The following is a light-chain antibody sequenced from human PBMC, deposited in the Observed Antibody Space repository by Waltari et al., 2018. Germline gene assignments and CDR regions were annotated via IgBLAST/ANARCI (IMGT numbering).Light chain of an antibody. J-gene: IGLJ1*01. Sequence: QSALTQPPSASGSPGQSVTISCTGTSSDVGGYHYLSWYQQHPGKAPKLMIYEVSKRPSGVPDRFSGSKSGNTASLTVSGLQAEDEADYYCSSYAGSNAYVFGTGTKVTVL. V-gene: IGLV2-8*01. CDR2: EVS. CDR1: SSDVGGYHY. CDR3: SSYAGSNAYV.